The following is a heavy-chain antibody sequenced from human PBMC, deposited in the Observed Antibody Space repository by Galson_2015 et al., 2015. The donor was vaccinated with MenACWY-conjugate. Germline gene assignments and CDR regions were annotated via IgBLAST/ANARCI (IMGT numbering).Heavy chain of an antibody. J-gene: IGHJ5*02. V-gene: IGHV3-23*01. D-gene: IGHD2/OR15-2a*01. CDR2: LRGSGGST. Sequence: SLRLSCAASGFTFTSYAMTWLRQAPGKGLQWVSALRGSGGSTYYADSVKGRFTISRDNSKNMLYLQMNSLRAEDTAVYYCAKDRREYYSNWFDPWGQGTLVTVSS. CDR3: AKDRREYYSNWFDP. CDR1: GFTFTSYA.